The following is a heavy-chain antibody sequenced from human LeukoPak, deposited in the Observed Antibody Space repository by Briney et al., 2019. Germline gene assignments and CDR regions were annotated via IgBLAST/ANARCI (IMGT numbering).Heavy chain of an antibody. J-gene: IGHJ5*02. V-gene: IGHV4-4*09. D-gene: IGHD3-16*01. CDR3: ATQRGIGFWFDP. Sequence: SETLSLTCTASGGSISSYYWSWIRQPPGKGLEWIGYIYTSGSTNYNPSLKSRVTISVDTSKNQFSLKLSSVTAADTAVYYCATQRGIGFWFDPWGQGTLVTVSS. CDR2: IYTSGST. CDR1: GGSISSYY.